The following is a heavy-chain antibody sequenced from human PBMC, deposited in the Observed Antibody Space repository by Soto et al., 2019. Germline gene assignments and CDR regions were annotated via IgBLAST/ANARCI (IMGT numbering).Heavy chain of an antibody. CDR2: ISSSGSYI. CDR1: GFIFSTHS. D-gene: IGHD3-3*01. CDR3: ARFITNFGELDMDV. V-gene: IGHV3-21*01. Sequence: GGSLRLSCAASGFIFSTHSMNWVRQAPGKGLEWVSSISSSGSYIYYADSVKGRLTISRDNAKNSLYLQMNSLRAEDTAVYYCARFITNFGELDMDVWGQGTTVTVSS. J-gene: IGHJ6*02.